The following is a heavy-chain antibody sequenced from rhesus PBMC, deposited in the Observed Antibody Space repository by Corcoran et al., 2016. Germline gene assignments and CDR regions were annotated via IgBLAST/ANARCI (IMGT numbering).Heavy chain of an antibody. CDR3: ATSRKWVQQFEF. CDR1: GYNFSNYS. CDR2: VDPEKGEA. Sequence: EDQLVQSGAEVKKPGASVKIPCQAFGYNFSNYSLHLVRQLQGKGLEWMVRVDPEKGEAIHEQKFQDRVTITADTSTDTAEMELSSLRSEDTAVYYCATSRKWVQQFEFWGQGALVTVSS. V-gene: IGHV1-111*02. D-gene: IGHD5-24*01. J-gene: IGHJ1*01.